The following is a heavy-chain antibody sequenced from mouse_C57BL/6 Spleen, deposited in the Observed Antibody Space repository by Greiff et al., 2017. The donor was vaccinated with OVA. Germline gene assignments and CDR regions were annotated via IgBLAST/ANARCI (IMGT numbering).Heavy chain of an antibody. D-gene: IGHD2-4*01. V-gene: IGHV5-6*02. J-gene: IGHJ2*01. CDR3: ARLYYDYYFDY. CDR1: GFTFSSYG. CDR2: ISSGGSYT. Sequence: DVKLVESGGDLVKPGGSLKLSCAASGFTFSSYGMSWVRQTPDKRLEWVATISSGGSYTYYPDSVKGRFTISRDNAKNTLYLQMSSLKSEDTAMYYCARLYYDYYFDYWGQGTTLTVSS.